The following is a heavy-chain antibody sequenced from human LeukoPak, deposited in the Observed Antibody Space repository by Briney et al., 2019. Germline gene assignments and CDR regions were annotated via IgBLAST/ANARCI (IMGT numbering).Heavy chain of an antibody. CDR2: ISSSGGTR. CDR3: ATLTVASSFDY. CDR1: GFAFSVYE. Sequence: GGSLRLSCAASGFAFSVYEMYWVRQAPGKGLEWVSYISSSGGTRYYADSVKGRFTISRDNAKSSLYLQMNSLRAEDTAVYYCATLTVASSFDYWGQGTLVTVSS. J-gene: IGHJ4*02. D-gene: IGHD6-19*01. V-gene: IGHV3-48*03.